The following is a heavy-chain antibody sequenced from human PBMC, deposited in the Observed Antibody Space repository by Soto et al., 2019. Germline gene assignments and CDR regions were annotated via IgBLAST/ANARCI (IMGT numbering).Heavy chain of an antibody. D-gene: IGHD2-21*01. Sequence: QLQLQESGSGLVRPSETLSLTCTVSGGSISSGGDSRSWIRQAPGKGLEWIGYIYHSGSAIYNPSLKSRVTMSADRSKNQFSLRLNSVTAADTAVYYCARAQIPHWFDPWGQGILVTVSP. CDR1: GGSISSGGDS. CDR3: ARAQIPHWFDP. J-gene: IGHJ5*02. V-gene: IGHV4-30-2*01. CDR2: IYHSGSA.